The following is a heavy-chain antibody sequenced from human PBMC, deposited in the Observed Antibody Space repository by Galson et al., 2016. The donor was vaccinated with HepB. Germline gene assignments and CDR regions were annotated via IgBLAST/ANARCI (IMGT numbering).Heavy chain of an antibody. D-gene: IGHD3-10*01. Sequence: SETLSLTCTVSGDSIVSLNWWSWVRQSSGKRLEWIGDIFHSGTTKFNPSLHSRVIMSIDTAKRQFRLNLKSVTAADTAVYYCARRVVDYAYFGGYRFDQWGQGALVTVSS. CDR1: GDSIVSLNW. CDR2: IFHSGTT. CDR3: ARRVVDYAYFGGYRFDQ. J-gene: IGHJ5*02. V-gene: IGHV4-4*02.